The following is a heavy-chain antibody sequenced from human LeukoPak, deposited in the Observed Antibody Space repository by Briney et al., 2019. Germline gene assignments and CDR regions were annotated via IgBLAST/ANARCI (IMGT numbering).Heavy chain of an antibody. J-gene: IGHJ4*02. Sequence: ASVKVSFKASEYTFTSYDINWVRQATGQGLEWMGWMNPNSGNTGYAQKLQGRVTMTTDTSTSTAYMELRSLRSDDTAVYYCARGLARWELQEWGQGTLVTVSS. CDR3: ARGLARWELQE. V-gene: IGHV1-8*01. CDR1: EYTFTSYD. D-gene: IGHD1-26*01. CDR2: MNPNSGNT.